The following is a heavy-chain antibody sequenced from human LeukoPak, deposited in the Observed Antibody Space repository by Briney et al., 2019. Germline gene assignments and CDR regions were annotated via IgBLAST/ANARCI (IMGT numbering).Heavy chain of an antibody. Sequence: GGSLRLSCAASGFIFSSYEMNWVRQAPGKGLEWVSYISSSGSTIYYADSVKGRFTISRDNSKNTLYLQMNSLRAEDTALYYCAKQSVAGLGYFDYWGQGTLVTVSS. CDR2: ISSSGSTI. D-gene: IGHD6-19*01. V-gene: IGHV3-48*03. J-gene: IGHJ4*02. CDR3: AKQSVAGLGYFDY. CDR1: GFIFSSYE.